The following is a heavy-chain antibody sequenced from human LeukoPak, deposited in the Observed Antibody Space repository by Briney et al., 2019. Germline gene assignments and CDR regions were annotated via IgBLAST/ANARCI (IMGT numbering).Heavy chain of an antibody. J-gene: IGHJ5*02. V-gene: IGHV4-59*01. Sequence: SETLSLTCTVSGGSISNYYWSWIRQPPGKGLEWIAYTHYSGSTDYNPSLKSRVTISLDTSTGQFSLKVNSVTAADTAMYYCARGGWSVDLWGQGTLVTVSS. D-gene: IGHD6-19*01. CDR3: ARGGWSVDL. CDR2: THYSGST. CDR1: GGSISNYY.